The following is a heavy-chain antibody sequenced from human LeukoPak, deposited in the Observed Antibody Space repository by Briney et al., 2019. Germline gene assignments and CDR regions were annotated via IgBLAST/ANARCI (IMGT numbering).Heavy chain of an antibody. D-gene: IGHD4-17*01. CDR1: EFTFSSYG. J-gene: IGHJ3*02. CDR3: ARDPNGDYIGTFDM. CDR2: ISGSGGST. V-gene: IGHV3-23*01. Sequence: GGSLRLSCAASEFTFSSYGKSWVRQAPGRGLEWVSSISGSGGSTQYADSVQGRFAISRDNSENVLYLQMNSLRAEDTAVYFCARDPNGDYIGTFDMWGRGTMVSVSS.